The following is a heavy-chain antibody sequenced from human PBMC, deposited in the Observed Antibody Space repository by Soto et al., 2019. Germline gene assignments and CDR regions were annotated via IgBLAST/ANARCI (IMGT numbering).Heavy chain of an antibody. V-gene: IGHV4-59*01. D-gene: IGHD3-3*01. CDR1: GGSISSYY. Sequence: SETLSLTXTVSGGSISSYYWSWIRQPPGKGLEWIGYIYYSGSTNYNPSLKSRVTISVDTSKNQFSLKLSSVTAADTAVYYCARGGTYDFWSGYYGGGFDPWGQGTLVTVSS. CDR2: IYYSGST. CDR3: ARGGTYDFWSGYYGGGFDP. J-gene: IGHJ5*02.